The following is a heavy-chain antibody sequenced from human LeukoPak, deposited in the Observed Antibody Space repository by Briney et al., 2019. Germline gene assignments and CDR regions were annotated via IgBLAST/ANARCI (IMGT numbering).Heavy chain of an antibody. D-gene: IGHD2-2*01. CDR1: GYTFTSYG. CDR3: ASAVPSSIVVVPAAPYYYYYYGMDV. Sequence: GASVKVSCKASGYTFTSYGISWVRQAPGQGLEWMGWISAYNGNTNYAQKLQGRVTMTTDTSTSTAYMELRSLRSDDTAVYFCASAVPSSIVVVPAAPYYYYYYGMDVWGQGTTVTVSS. CDR2: ISAYNGNT. J-gene: IGHJ6*02. V-gene: IGHV1-18*01.